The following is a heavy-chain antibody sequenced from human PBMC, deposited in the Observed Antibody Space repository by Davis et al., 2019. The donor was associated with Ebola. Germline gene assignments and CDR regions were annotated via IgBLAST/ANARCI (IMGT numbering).Heavy chain of an antibody. CDR2: ISNSGGYK. J-gene: IGHJ4*02. V-gene: IGHV3-21*01. CDR3: ATVKWGLLFFR. D-gene: IGHD2-21*01. CDR1: GFTFSSST. Sequence: PGGSLRLSCAVSGFTFSSSTMTWVRQAPGEGLEWVSSISNSGGYKYYGESMKGRFTISRDNSKNSLFLQMDSLRVEDTAVYYCATVKWGLLFFRWGQGTLVTVSS.